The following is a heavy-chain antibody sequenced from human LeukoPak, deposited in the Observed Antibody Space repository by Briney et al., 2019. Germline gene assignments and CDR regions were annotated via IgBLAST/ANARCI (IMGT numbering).Heavy chain of an antibody. CDR2: ISHNGYT. D-gene: IGHD2-15*01. J-gene: IGHJ4*02. CDR3: LSGGRDFDY. V-gene: IGHV4-34*01. Sequence: SETQSLTCSVYGESFSASFWSWIRQPPGKGLEWIGKISHNGYTNYYPPLKNRVSISVDTSKNQFSLTLNSVTAADTAVYYCLSGGRDFDYWGQGTLVTVSS. CDR1: GESFSASF.